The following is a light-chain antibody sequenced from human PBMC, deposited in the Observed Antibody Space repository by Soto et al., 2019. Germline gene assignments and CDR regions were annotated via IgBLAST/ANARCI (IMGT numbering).Light chain of an antibody. CDR3: QQYSTYPWT. Sequence: DIQLTQSPSTLSASVEDRVSITCRGSQSIGTWLAWYQQKPGKAPKLLIFDASSLESRVSSRFSGRGSGTRFTLTISSLQPDDFATYYCQQYSTYPWTFGQGAKVEFK. J-gene: IGKJ1*01. CDR2: DAS. CDR1: QSIGTW. V-gene: IGKV1-5*01.